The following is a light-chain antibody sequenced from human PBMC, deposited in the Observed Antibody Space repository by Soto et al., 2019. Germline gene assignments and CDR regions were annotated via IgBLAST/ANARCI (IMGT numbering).Light chain of an antibody. CDR3: QQYNSWT. Sequence: DIQMTQSPSTLSASVGDRVTITCRASQSISSWLAWYQQKPGKAPKLLIYKASSLESGVPSRFSGSGSETEFTLTISSLQPDDFATYYCQQYNSWTFGQGTKVEVK. J-gene: IGKJ1*01. CDR2: KAS. V-gene: IGKV1-5*03. CDR1: QSISSW.